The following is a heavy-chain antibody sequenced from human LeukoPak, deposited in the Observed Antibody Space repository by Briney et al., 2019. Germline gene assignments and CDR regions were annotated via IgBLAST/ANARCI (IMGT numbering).Heavy chain of an antibody. Sequence: PGGSLRLSCAVSGFTFSNYDVHWVRQAPGKGLEWVAVISYDGSNKYYADSVKGRFTISRDNSKNTLYLQMNSLRAEDTAVYYCARDVVPYYDFWSGYPESYYGMDVWGQGTTVTVSS. D-gene: IGHD3-3*01. V-gene: IGHV3-30-3*01. CDR3: ARDVVPYYDFWSGYPESYYGMDV. J-gene: IGHJ6*02. CDR2: ISYDGSNK. CDR1: GFTFSNYD.